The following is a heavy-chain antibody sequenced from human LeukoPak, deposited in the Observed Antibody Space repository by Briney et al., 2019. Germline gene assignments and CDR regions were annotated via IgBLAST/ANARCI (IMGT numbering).Heavy chain of an antibody. CDR3: ARVGATTPYYYYYYMDV. J-gene: IGHJ6*03. Sequence: PGGSLRLSCAASGFTFSSYWMSWVRQAPGKGLEWVANIKQDGSEKYYVDSVKGRFTISRDNAKNSLYLQMNSLRAEDTAVYYCARVGATTPYYYYYYMDVWGKGTTVTISS. D-gene: IGHD1-26*01. CDR1: GFTFSSYW. CDR2: IKQDGSEK. V-gene: IGHV3-7*04.